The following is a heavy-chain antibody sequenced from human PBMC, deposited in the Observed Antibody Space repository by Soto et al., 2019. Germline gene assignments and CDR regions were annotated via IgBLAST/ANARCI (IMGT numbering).Heavy chain of an antibody. CDR1: RFTFSNYA. J-gene: IGHJ6*02. D-gene: IGHD2-2*01. Sequence: GGSLRLSCAASRFTFSNYAMSWVRQAPGKGLEWVSAISAGGGSTNYADSVKGRFTISRDNSKNTLYLQMNSLRAEDTAVYYCANKAEGPGTSWYEIWGQGTTVTVSS. V-gene: IGHV3-23*01. CDR3: ANKAEGPGTSWYEI. CDR2: ISAGGGST.